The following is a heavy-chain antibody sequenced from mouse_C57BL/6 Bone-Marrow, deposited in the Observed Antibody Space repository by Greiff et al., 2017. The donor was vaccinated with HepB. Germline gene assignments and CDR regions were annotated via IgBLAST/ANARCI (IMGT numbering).Heavy chain of an antibody. V-gene: IGHV1-72*01. Sequence: VQLQQPGAELVKPGASVKLSCKASGYTFTSYWMHWVKQRPGRGLEWIGRIDPHSGGTKYNEKFKSKATLTVDKPSSTAYMQLSSLTSEDSAVYYCASSMITTYFDVWGTGTTVTVSS. CDR1: GYTFTSYW. CDR2: IDPHSGGT. CDR3: ASSMITTYFDV. D-gene: IGHD2-4*01. J-gene: IGHJ1*03.